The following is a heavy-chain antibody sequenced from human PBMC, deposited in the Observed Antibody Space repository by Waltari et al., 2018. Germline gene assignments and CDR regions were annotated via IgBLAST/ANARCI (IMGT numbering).Heavy chain of an antibody. CDR1: GFTFDDYG. Sequence: EVQLVESGGGVVRPGGSLSLSCPASGFTFDDYGMSWVRQAPGKGREVVSGVNWNGGSTGYADSVKGRFTISRDNAKNSLYLQMNSLRAEDTALYHCARDLETSSRLRAPGYWGQGTLVTVSS. D-gene: IGHD1-26*01. V-gene: IGHV3-20*01. CDR2: VNWNGGST. CDR3: ARDLETSSRLRAPGY. J-gene: IGHJ4*02.